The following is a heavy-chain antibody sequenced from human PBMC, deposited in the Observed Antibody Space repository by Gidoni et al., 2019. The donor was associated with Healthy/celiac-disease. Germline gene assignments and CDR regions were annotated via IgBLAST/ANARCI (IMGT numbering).Heavy chain of an antibody. D-gene: IGHD4-17*01. Sequence: QVQLVQSGAEVKKPGASVKVSCRASGYTFTSYYMHWVRQAPGQGLEWMGIINPSGGSTSYAQKFQGRVTMTRDTSTSTVYMELSSLRSEDTAVYYCARALGIYGDWFDPWGQGTLVTVSS. CDR2: INPSGGST. CDR3: ARALGIYGDWFDP. J-gene: IGHJ5*02. CDR1: GYTFTSYY. V-gene: IGHV1-46*01.